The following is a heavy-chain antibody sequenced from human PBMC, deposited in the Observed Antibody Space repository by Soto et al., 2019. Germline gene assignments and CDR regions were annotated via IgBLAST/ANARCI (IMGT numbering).Heavy chain of an antibody. V-gene: IGHV4-39*01. CDR1: GGSFSSDNYY. D-gene: IGHD6-19*01. J-gene: IGHJ4*01. Sequence: SETLSLTCSVSGGSFSSDNYYWGWIRQPPGEGLEWLGSMYYTGSFHYNPSLRGRVAISVDTSKSRFSLRLTSVTAADTAVYYCVRTYSSGWYPSYYFDSWGHGTLVTVSS. CDR2: MYYTGSF. CDR3: VRTYSSGWYPSYYFDS.